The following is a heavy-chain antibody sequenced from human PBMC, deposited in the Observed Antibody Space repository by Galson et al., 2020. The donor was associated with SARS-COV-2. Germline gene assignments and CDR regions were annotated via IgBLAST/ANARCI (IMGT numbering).Heavy chain of an antibody. Sequence: SGPTLVKPTQTLTLTCTFSGFSLSTSGMCVSWIRQPPGKALEWLARIDWDDDKYYSTSLKTRLTISKDTSKNQVVLTMTNMDPVDTTTYYCARMGGWLAAFDYWGQGTLVTVSS. CDR3: ARMGGWLAAFDY. D-gene: IGHD6-19*01. J-gene: IGHJ4*02. V-gene: IGHV2-70*11. CDR1: GFSLSTSGMC. CDR2: IDWDDDK.